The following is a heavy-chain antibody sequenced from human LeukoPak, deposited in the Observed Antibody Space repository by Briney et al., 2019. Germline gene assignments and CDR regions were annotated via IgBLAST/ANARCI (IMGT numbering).Heavy chain of an antibody. CDR1: GYTLTELS. CDR2: FDPENGET. CDR3: ATGSHGYSGYDYADYYYYYMDV. V-gene: IGHV1-24*01. J-gene: IGHJ6*03. D-gene: IGHD5-12*01. Sequence: ASVKVSCKVSGYTLTELSMHWVRQAPGKGLEWMGGFDPENGETIYAQKFQGRVTMTEDISTDTAYMELSSLRSEDTAVYYCATGSHGYSGYDYADYYYYYMDVWGKGTTVTVSS.